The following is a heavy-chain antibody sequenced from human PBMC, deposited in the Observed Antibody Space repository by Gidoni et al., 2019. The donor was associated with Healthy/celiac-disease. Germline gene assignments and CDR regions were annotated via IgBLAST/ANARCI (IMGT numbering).Heavy chain of an antibody. Sequence: QVQLVQSGAEVKKPGASVKVSCKASGYTFTGYYLHWVRQAPGQGLEWMGWINPNSGGTNYEQKFQGRVTMTRDTSISTAYMELSRLRSDDTAVYYCARGESSSWNFDYWGQGTLVTVSS. V-gene: IGHV1-2*02. CDR3: ARGESSSWNFDY. J-gene: IGHJ4*02. D-gene: IGHD6-13*01. CDR1: GYTFTGYY. CDR2: INPNSGGT.